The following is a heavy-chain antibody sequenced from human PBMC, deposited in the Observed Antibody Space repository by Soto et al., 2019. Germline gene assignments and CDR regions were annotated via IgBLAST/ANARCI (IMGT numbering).Heavy chain of an antibody. J-gene: IGHJ4*02. D-gene: IGHD6-13*01. Sequence: GGSLRLSCAASGFRFDDFAMHWVRQAPGKGLEWVSGISWNSDSKGYADSVEGRFTISRDNAKNTLYLQMDSLRAEDAALYYCAKDQGSSWYEIDYWGQGTLVTVSS. CDR3: AKDQGSSWYEIDY. CDR2: ISWNSDSK. CDR1: GFRFDDFA. V-gene: IGHV3-9*01.